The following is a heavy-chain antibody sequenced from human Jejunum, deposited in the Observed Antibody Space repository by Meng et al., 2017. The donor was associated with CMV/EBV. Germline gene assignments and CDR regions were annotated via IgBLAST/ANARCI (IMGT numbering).Heavy chain of an antibody. J-gene: IGHJ5*02. V-gene: IGHV4-34*01. CDR3: ARGVGVDP. CDR2: XSHSGST. CDR1: GACFSNYY. Sequence: QVQLQQWGAGLLKPSETLSLTCAVYGACFSNYYLSWLRQPPGKGLEWIGEXSHSGSTNYHPSLKSRVTISVDTSKNQFSLKLNSVTAADTAVYYCARGVGVDPWGQGTLVTVSS.